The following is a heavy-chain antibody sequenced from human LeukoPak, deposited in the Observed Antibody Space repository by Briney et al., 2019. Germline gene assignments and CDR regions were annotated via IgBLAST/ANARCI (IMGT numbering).Heavy chain of an antibody. CDR3: ARTIGYYYDSSGYYYPRYYFDY. Sequence: SETLSLTCTVSSDSISSGGYYWSWIRQHPGKGLELIGYIYYSGSTYYNPSLKSRDTISVDTSKNQFSLKLSSVTAADTAVYYCARTIGYYYDSSGYYYPRYYFDYWGQGTLVTVSS. V-gene: IGHV4-31*03. CDR1: SDSISSGGYY. CDR2: IYYSGST. J-gene: IGHJ4*02. D-gene: IGHD3-22*01.